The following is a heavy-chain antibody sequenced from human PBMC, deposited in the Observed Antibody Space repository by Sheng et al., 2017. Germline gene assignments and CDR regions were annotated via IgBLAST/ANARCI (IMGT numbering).Heavy chain of an antibody. CDR2: IYYSGST. Sequence: QLQLQESGPGLVKPSETLSLTCTVSGGSISSSSYYWGWIRQPPGKGLEWIGSIYYSGSTYYNPSLKSRVTISVDTSKNQFSLKLSSVTAADTAVYYCARDIAVAGFFDYWGQGTLVNVSS. V-gene: IGHV4-39*07. CDR1: GGSISSSSYY. J-gene: IGHJ4*02. CDR3: ARDIAVAGFFDY. D-gene: IGHD6-19*01.